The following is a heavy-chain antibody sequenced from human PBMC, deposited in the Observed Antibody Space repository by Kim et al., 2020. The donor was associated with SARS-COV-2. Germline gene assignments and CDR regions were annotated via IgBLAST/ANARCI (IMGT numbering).Heavy chain of an antibody. CDR3: SRSVEWGLDY. J-gene: IGHJ4*02. V-gene: IGHV3-74*01. Sequence: GGSLRLSCAASGFTLSPYTMHWVRQAPGKGLEWVSRINGDGSITTYADSVKGRFTISRDDAASMVHLEMTRLRDEDMAVYYCSRSVEWGLDYWGQGTLVTVSS. CDR2: INGDGSIT. D-gene: IGHD3-3*01. CDR1: GFTLSPYT.